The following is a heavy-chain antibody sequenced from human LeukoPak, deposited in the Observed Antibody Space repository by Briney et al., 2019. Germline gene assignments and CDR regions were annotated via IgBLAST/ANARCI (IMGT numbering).Heavy chain of an antibody. D-gene: IGHD5-18*01. CDR2: IYHSGST. CDR1: GYSISSGYY. J-gene: IGHJ4*02. V-gene: IGHV4-38-2*02. Sequence: PSETLSLTCTVSGYSISSGYYWGWIRQPPGKGLEWIGSIYHSGSTYYNPSLKSRVTISVDTSKNQFSLKLTSVTAADTAVYYCARLNGYSYAYIDYWGRGTLVTVSS. CDR3: ARLNGYSYAYIDY.